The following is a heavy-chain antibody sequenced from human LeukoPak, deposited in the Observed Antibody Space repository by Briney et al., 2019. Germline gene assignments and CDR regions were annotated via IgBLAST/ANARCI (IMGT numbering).Heavy chain of an antibody. CDR2: INPSGGST. V-gene: IGHV1-46*01. D-gene: IGHD1-7*01. Sequence: ASVKVSCKASGYTFTSYYMHWVRQAPGQGLEWMGIINPSGGSTSYARKFQGRVTMTRDTSTSTVYMELSSLRSEDTAVYYCARETRAKPLRTGTTRPSAEYFQHWGQGTLVTVSS. CDR1: GYTFTSYY. CDR3: ARETRAKPLRTGTTRPSAEYFQH. J-gene: IGHJ1*01.